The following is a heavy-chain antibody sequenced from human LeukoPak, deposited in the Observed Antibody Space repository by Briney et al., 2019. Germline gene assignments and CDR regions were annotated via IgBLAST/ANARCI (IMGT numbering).Heavy chain of an antibody. CDR1: GGSISSYY. CDR2: IYTSGST. D-gene: IGHD6-13*01. CDR3: AGSFLSSSWYDGNNWFDP. V-gene: IGHV4-4*07. Sequence: SETLSLTCTVSGGSISSYYWSWIRQPAGKGLEWIGRIYTSGSTNYNPSLKSRVTISVDTSKNQFSLKLSSVTAADTAVYYCAGSFLSSSWYDGNNWFDPWGQGTLVTVSS. J-gene: IGHJ5*02.